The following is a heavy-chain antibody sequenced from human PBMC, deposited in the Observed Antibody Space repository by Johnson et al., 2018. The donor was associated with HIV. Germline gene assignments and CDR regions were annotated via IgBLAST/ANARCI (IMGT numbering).Heavy chain of an antibody. D-gene: IGHD6-13*01. Sequence: QVQLVESGGGVVQPGRSLRLSCAASGFTFSSYAMHWVRQAPGKGLEWVAVISYDGSNKYYADSVKGRFTISRDNSKNPLYLQMNSLRAEDTAVYYCASPLEAAAGPMDAFDIWGQGTMVTVSS. J-gene: IGHJ3*02. V-gene: IGHV3-30-3*01. CDR2: ISYDGSNK. CDR3: ASPLEAAAGPMDAFDI. CDR1: GFTFSSYA.